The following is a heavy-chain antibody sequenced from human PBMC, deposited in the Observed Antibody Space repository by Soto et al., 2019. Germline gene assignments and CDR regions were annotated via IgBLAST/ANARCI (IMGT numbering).Heavy chain of an antibody. J-gene: IGHJ6*02. CDR3: ARESSAGPPLYGMDV. V-gene: IGHV1-18*01. CDR1: GYTFTSYG. D-gene: IGHD6-13*01. CDR2: ISAYNGNT. Sequence: ASVKVSCKASGYTFTSYGISWVRQAPGQGLEWMGWISAYNGNTNYAQKLQGRVTMTTDTSTSTAYMELRSLRSDDTAVYYCARESSAGPPLYGMDVWGHGTTVTVSS.